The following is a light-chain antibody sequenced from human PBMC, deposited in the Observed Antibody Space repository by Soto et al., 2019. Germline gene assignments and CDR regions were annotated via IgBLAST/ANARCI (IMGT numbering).Light chain of an antibody. CDR3: QRYNNWPPWT. J-gene: IGKJ1*01. V-gene: IGKV3-15*01. CDR2: DAS. CDR1: QRVSSN. Sequence: EIVMTQSPATLSVSPGERATLSCRASQRVSSNLAWYQQKPGQAPRLLIYDASTRATGIPARFSGSGSGTEFTLTISSLQSEDFALYYCQRYNNWPPWTFGQGTKVEIK.